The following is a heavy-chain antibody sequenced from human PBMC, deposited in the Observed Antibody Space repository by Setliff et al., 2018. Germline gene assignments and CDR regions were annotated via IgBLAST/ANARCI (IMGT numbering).Heavy chain of an antibody. CDR1: PYSFSGYY. CDR3: ARTKGFVDGYLDP. J-gene: IGHJ5*02. Sequence: ASVKVSCKTSPYSFSGYYIQWVRQAPGQGLEWMGWINTNSGDTRYAQKFQGRVTMTRDTSISKAYMELSRLRSDDTAVYYCARTKGFVDGYLDPWGQGTLVTVSS. CDR2: INTNSGDT. D-gene: IGHD3-10*01. V-gene: IGHV1-2*02.